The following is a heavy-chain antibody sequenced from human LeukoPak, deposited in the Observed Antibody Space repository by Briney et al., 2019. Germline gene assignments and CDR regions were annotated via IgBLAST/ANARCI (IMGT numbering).Heavy chain of an antibody. J-gene: IGHJ4*02. V-gene: IGHV3-30*02. CDR3: AKDRLVVVTAILLDY. Sequence: GGSLRLSCAASGFTFSSYGMHWVRQAPGKGLEWVAFIRYDGSNKYYADSVKGRFTIPRDNSKNTLYLQMNSLRAEDTAVYYCAKDRLVVVTAILLDYWGQGTLVTVSS. D-gene: IGHD2-21*02. CDR2: IRYDGSNK. CDR1: GFTFSSYG.